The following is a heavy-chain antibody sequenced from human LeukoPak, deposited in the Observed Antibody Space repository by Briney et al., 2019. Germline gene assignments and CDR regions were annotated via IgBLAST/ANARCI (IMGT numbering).Heavy chain of an antibody. D-gene: IGHD1-26*01. J-gene: IGHJ6*03. V-gene: IGHV3-11*01. CDR3: AREKIGKGRELGATTHYYYYYYMDV. CDR2: ISSRGSTI. CDR1: GFTFSDYY. Sequence: GGSLRLSCAASGFTFSDYYMNWIRQAPGKGLEWVSYISSRGSTIYYADSVKGRFTISRDNAKNSLYLQMNSLRAEDTAVYYCAREKIGKGRELGATTHYYYYYYMDVWGKGTTVTISS.